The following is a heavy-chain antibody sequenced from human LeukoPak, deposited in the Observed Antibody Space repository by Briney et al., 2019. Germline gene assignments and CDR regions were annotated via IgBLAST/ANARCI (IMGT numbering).Heavy chain of an antibody. J-gene: IGHJ6*04. CDR3: ARGDCSGGSCYSRSRTYGMDV. V-gene: IGHV4-34*01. CDR2: INHIGST. D-gene: IGHD2-15*01. Sequence: SETLSLTCAVYGGSFSGYYRSWISQPPGKGLEWIGEINHIGSTNYNPSLKSRVTISVDTSKNQFSLKLSSVTAADTAVYYCARGDCSGGSCYSRSRTYGMDVWGKGTTVTVSS. CDR1: GGSFSGYY.